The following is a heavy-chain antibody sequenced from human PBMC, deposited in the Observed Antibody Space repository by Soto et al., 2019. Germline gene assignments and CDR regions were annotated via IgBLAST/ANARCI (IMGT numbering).Heavy chain of an antibody. CDR3: ARDRSSSGYRVEFWFDA. Sequence: GSLRLSCAASGFTFSSYWMHWVRQAPGKGLVWVSRINSDGSSTSYADSVKGRFTISRDNAKNTLYLQMNSLRAEDTAVYYCARDRSSSGYRVEFWFDAWGQETLVTLSS. CDR2: INSDGSST. J-gene: IGHJ5*02. CDR1: GFTFSSYW. V-gene: IGHV3-74*01. D-gene: IGHD6-13*01.